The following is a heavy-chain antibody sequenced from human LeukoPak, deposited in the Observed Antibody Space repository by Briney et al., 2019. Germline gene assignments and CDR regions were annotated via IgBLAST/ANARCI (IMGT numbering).Heavy chain of an antibody. V-gene: IGHV1-2*06. Sequence: GASVKVSCKASGYTFTGYYMHWVRQAPGQGLEWMGRINPNSGGTNYAQKFQGRVTLTRDTSINTAYMELSRLRSDDTAVYYCVRGVRIIAAGTLDYWGQGTRVTVSS. D-gene: IGHD6-13*01. CDR2: INPNSGGT. CDR3: VRGVRIIAAGTLDY. CDR1: GYTFTGYY. J-gene: IGHJ4*02.